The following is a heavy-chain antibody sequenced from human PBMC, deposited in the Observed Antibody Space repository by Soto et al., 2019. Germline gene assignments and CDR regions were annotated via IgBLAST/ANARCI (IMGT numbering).Heavy chain of an antibody. CDR2: ISASSTTV. J-gene: IGHJ6*02. Sequence: PGGSLRLSCAASGFTFSSFNMHWVRQAPGKGLEWVSYISASSTTVYYADSVKGRFTISRDNAKNTLYLQMNSLRAEDTAVYYCVRRVTDYGMDVWGQGTTVTAP. CDR1: GFTFSSFN. CDR3: VRRVTDYGMDV. V-gene: IGHV3-48*01. D-gene: IGHD2-21*02.